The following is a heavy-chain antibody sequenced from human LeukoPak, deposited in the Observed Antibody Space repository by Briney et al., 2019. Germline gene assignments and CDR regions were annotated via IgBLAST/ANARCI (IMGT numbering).Heavy chain of an antibody. V-gene: IGHV3-7*01. J-gene: IGHJ4*02. CDR2: IKQDGSEE. CDR3: ARSPGTTLTGDY. Sequence: GGSLRLSCAASGFTFSSYWMTWVRQAPGRGLEWVANIKQDGSEEYYVDSVRGRFTVSRDNAKNSLYLQMNNLRAEDTAVYYCARSPGTTLTGDYWGQGTLVTVSS. D-gene: IGHD1-1*01. CDR1: GFTFSSYW.